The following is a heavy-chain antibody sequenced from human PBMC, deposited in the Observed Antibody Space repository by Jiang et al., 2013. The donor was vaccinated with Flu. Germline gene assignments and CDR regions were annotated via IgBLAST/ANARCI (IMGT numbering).Heavy chain of an antibody. V-gene: IGHV4-34*01. J-gene: IGHJ5*02. CDR1: GGSFSGYY. Sequence: KPSETLSLTCAVYGGSFSGYYWSWIRQPPGKGLEWIGEINHSGSTNYNPSLKSRVTISVDTSKNQFSLKLSSVTAADTAVYYCARGVGFDPWGQGTLVTVSS. CDR2: INHSGST. CDR3: ARGVGFDP.